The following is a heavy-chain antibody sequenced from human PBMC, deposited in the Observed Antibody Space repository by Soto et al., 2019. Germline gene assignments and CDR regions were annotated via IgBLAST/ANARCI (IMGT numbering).Heavy chain of an antibody. CDR3: ARVTLKAGNWFDP. CDR1: GYTFTDYF. V-gene: IGHV1-2*02. J-gene: IGHJ5*02. CDR2: INPNSRGT. Sequence: ASVKVSCKASGYTFTDYFIHWVRQAPGQGFEWMGWINPNSRGTSYAQKFQGRVTMTRDTSNSTAYMELRGLTSDDTAVYYCARVTLKAGNWFDPWGQGTLVTVSS.